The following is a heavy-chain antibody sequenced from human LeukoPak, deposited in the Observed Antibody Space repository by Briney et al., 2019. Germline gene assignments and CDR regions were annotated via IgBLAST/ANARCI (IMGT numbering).Heavy chain of an antibody. V-gene: IGHV4-34*01. CDR1: GGSFSGYY. Sequence: KPSETLSLTCAVYGGSFSGYYWSWIRQPPGKGREWIGEINHSGSTNYNPSLKSRVTISVDTSKNQFSLKLSSVTAADTAVYYCAIAYSSSSFDYWGQGTLVTVSS. CDR2: INHSGST. CDR3: AIAYSSSSFDY. J-gene: IGHJ4*02. D-gene: IGHD6-6*01.